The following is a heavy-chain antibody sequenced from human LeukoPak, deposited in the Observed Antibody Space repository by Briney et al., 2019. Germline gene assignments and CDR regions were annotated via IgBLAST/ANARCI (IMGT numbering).Heavy chain of an antibody. Sequence: SETLSLTCTVSGGSICSYYWSRIRQPPGKGLEWIGYIYTSGSTNYNPSLKSRVTISVDTSKNQFSLKLSSVTAADTAVYYCARILAYCGGDCHDAFDIWGQGTMVTVSS. V-gene: IGHV4-4*09. CDR3: ARILAYCGGDCHDAFDI. CDR2: IYTSGST. CDR1: GGSICSYY. D-gene: IGHD2-21*02. J-gene: IGHJ3*02.